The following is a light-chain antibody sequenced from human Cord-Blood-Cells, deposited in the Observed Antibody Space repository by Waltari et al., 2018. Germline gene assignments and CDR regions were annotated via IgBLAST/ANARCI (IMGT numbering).Light chain of an antibody. CDR2: RNN. V-gene: IGLV1-44*01. CDR3: AAWDDSLNGPV. J-gene: IGLJ3*02. Sequence: QSVLTQPPSASGTPWQRVTISCSGSSSNIGSNTVNWYQQLPGTAPKLLIYRNNPRPSGVPDRFSGSKSGTSASLAISGLQAEDEADYYCAAWDDSLNGPVFGGGTKLTVL. CDR1: SSNIGSNT.